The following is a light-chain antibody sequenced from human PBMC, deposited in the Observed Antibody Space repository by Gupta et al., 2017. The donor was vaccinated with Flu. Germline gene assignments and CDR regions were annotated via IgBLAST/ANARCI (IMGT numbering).Light chain of an antibody. CDR1: PSIDTD. CDR2: GAS. CDR3: RQQCLYRRT. J-gene: IGKJ1*01. Sequence: DIQMTQSPSSLSASVRDRVTITCRSSPSIDTDLSWYQQKSGQAPKRLIFGASTSQSAVPSRFSGSGCGTRLTLTINNGQPDDVATYYCRQQCLYRRTFGQGTKVEIK. V-gene: IGKV1-17*02.